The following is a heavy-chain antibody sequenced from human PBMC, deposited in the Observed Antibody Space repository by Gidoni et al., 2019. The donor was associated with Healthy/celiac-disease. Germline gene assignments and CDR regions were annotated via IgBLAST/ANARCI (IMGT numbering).Heavy chain of an antibody. CDR1: GFTFSSYA. Sequence: EVQLVESGGGLVQPGGSLRLSCAASGFTFSSYAMSWVRQAPGKGLEWVSAISGSGGSTDYADSVKGRFTISRDNSKNTLYLQMNSLRAEDTAVYYCAKVSVAGKGRDYYYGMDVWGQGTTVTVSS. V-gene: IGHV3-23*04. CDR2: ISGSGGST. D-gene: IGHD6-19*01. CDR3: AKVSVAGKGRDYYYGMDV. J-gene: IGHJ6*02.